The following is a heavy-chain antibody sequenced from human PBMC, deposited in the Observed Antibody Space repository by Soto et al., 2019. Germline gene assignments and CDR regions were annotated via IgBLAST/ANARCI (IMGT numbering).Heavy chain of an antibody. D-gene: IGHD2-15*01. V-gene: IGHV4-59*01. CDR2: IYYSGST. J-gene: IGHJ6*02. CDR3: ARGVVAATGGMDV. Sequence: SETLPLTCTVSGGSISSYYWSWIRQPPGKGLEWIGYIYYSGSTNYNPSPKSRVTISVDTSKNQFSLKLSSVTAADTAVYYCARGVVAATGGMDVWGQGTTVTVSS. CDR1: GGSISSYY.